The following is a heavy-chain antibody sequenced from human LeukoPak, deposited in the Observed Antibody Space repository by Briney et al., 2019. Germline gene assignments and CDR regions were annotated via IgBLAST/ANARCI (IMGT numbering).Heavy chain of an antibody. D-gene: IGHD3-22*01. J-gene: IGHJ3*02. V-gene: IGHV4-59*01. CDR1: GGSISSYY. CDR2: IYYSGST. Sequence: SETLSPTCTVSGGSISSYYWSWIRQPPGKGLEWIGYIYYSGSTNYNPSLKSRVTISVDTSKNQFSLKLSSVTAADTAVYYCARATYYYDSSGYYSRGFLAFDIWGQGTMVTVSS. CDR3: ARATYYYDSSGYYSRGFLAFDI.